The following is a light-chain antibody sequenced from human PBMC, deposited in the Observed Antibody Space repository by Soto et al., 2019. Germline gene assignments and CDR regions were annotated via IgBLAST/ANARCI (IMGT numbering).Light chain of an antibody. CDR1: NSNMGRNY. CDR2: RND. J-gene: IGLJ2*01. Sequence: QSVLTQTPSASGTPGQRVTISCSGSNSNMGRNYVYWYQQVPGTAPKLLMYRNDVRPSGVPDRFTVSKSGTSAYLAISGLRTEDEADYYCAVWENSLNGVAFGGGTKVTVL. V-gene: IGLV1-47*01. CDR3: AVWENSLNGVA.